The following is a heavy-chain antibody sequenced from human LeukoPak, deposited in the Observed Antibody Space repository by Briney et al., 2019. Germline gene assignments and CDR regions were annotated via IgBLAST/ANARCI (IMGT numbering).Heavy chain of an antibody. D-gene: IGHD4-11*01. CDR2: IYSGGST. Sequence: PGGSLRLSCAASGFTVSSNYMSWVRQAPGKGLEWVSVIYSGGSTYYADSVKGRFTISRDNSKNTLYLQMNSLRAEDTAVYYCARGYYSNYDYYYYMDVWGKGTTVTVSS. J-gene: IGHJ6*03. CDR3: ARGYYSNYDYYYYMDV. V-gene: IGHV3-53*01. CDR1: GFTVSSNY.